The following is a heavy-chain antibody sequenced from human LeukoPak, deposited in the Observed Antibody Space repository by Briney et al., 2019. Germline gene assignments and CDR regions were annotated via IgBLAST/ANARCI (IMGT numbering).Heavy chain of an antibody. V-gene: IGHV1-2*02. CDR1: GYTFTGYY. CDR2: INPNSGGT. J-gene: IGHJ5*02. CDR3: ARATRNYHWFDP. Sequence: ASVKVSCKASGYTFTGYYMHWVRQAPGQGLEWMGWINPNSGGTNYAQKFQGRVTMTRDTSISTAYMELSRLRSDGTAVYYCARATRNYHWFDPWGQGTLVTVSS. D-gene: IGHD1-7*01.